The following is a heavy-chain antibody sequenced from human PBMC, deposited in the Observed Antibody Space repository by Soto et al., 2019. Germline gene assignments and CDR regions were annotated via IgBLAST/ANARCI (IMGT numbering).Heavy chain of an antibody. CDR3: ARDLRPPYGVRYFYY. D-gene: IGHD4-17*01. CDR1: GFTVSSNY. Sequence: EVQLVESGGGLVQPGGSLRLSCAASGFTVSSNYMSWVRQAPGKGLEWVSVIYSGGSTYYADSVKGRFTISRHNSKNTRYLLMNSLRAEDTAVYYGARDLRPPYGVRYFYYWGQGTLVTVSS. J-gene: IGHJ4*02. V-gene: IGHV3-53*04. CDR2: IYSGGST.